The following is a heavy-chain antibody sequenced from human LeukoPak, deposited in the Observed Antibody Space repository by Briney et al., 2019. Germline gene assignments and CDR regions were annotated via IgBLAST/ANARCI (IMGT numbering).Heavy chain of an antibody. V-gene: IGHV4-4*08. CDR2: IYTSGST. CDR3: ARQTSSDSSGYYPADFDY. Sequence: SETLSLTCTVSGGSISSYFWSWIRQPAGKGLEWIGHIYTSGSTNNNPSLKSRVTISVDTSKNQFSLRLSSVTAADTAVYYCARQTSSDSSGYYPADFDYWGQGTLVTVSS. D-gene: IGHD3-22*01. CDR1: GGSISSYF. J-gene: IGHJ4*02.